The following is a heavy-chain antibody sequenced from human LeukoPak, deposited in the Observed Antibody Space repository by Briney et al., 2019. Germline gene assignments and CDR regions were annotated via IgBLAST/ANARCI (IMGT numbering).Heavy chain of an antibody. CDR3: ASYQYANYAILDY. CDR1: GYTFTTYC. Sequence: ASVNVSCKASGYTFTTYCISWVRQAPGQGLEGMGWISVHNGNTKYPQKLQVRITMTTDTSTSTVYMALRPLRSDDTDVYYCASYQYANYAILDYWGQGTLVTVSS. CDR2: ISVHNGNT. J-gene: IGHJ4*02. D-gene: IGHD2-8*01. V-gene: IGHV1-18*01.